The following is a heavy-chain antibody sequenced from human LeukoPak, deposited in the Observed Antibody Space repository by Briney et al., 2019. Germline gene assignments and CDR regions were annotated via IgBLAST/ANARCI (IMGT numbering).Heavy chain of an antibody. D-gene: IGHD2-15*01. CDR2: IIPSCGRA. CDR1: GGTFISYA. Sequence: SVMGSCKAAGGTFISYAIIWGRRAPGQGLEWMGSIIPSCGRANYAQKFQGRVTITAEKSTRTAYMELSSLRSEDTAVYYCARGVVVVAATVDYYYGMDVWGKGTTVTVSS. J-gene: IGHJ6*04. CDR3: ARGVVVVAATVDYYYGMDV. V-gene: IGHV1-69*06.